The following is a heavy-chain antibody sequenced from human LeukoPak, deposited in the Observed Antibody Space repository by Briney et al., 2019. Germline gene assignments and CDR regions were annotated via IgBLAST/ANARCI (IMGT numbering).Heavy chain of an antibody. D-gene: IGHD1-26*01. CDR1: GFTFDDYT. CDR3: ARDPYSGSYVDYYYYYYMDV. V-gene: IGHV3-43*01. CDR2: ISWDGGST. Sequence: GGSLRLSCAASGFTFDDYTMHWVRQAPGKGLEWVSLISWDGGSTYYADSVKGRFTISRDNAKNSLYLHINSLRAEDTAVYYCARDPYSGSYVDYYYYYYMDVWGKGTTVTISS. J-gene: IGHJ6*03.